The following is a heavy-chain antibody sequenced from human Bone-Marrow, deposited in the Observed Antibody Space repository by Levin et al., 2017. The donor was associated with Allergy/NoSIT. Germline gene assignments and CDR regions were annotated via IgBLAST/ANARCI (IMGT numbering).Heavy chain of an antibody. J-gene: IGHJ4*02. CDR1: GYSFSSFW. V-gene: IGHV5-51*01. Sequence: GESLKISCQASGYSFSSFWIGWVRQKPGKRPEWMAYINPADSDSRYSPSFQGQVTVSVDKAARTTYLRWSPPRASDTATYCCVKSRVNAALDFDYWGLGTLVTVSS. CDR2: INPADSDS. D-gene: IGHD2-15*01. CDR3: VKSRVNAALDFDY.